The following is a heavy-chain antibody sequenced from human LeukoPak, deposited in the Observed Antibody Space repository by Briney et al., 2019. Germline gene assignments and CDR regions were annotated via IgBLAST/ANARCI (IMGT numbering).Heavy chain of an antibody. D-gene: IGHD4-23*01. V-gene: IGHV4-34*01. Sequence: PSETLSLTCAVYGGSLRGYYWSWIRQPPGKGLEWIGEINHSGSTNYNPSLKSRVTISVDTSKNEFSLRLSSVTAADTAVYYCAREAGGNPYYYYGMDVWGQGTTVTVSS. CDR1: GGSLRGYY. J-gene: IGHJ6*02. CDR2: INHSGST. CDR3: AREAGGNPYYYYGMDV.